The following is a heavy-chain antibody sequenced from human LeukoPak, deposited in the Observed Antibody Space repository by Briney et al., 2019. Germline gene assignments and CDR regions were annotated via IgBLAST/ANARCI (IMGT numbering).Heavy chain of an antibody. D-gene: IGHD3-10*01. CDR3: AKDLMRDRWFGES. Sequence: GGSLRLSCAASGFTFSSYGMHWVRQAPGKGLEWVAFIRYDGSNKYYADPVKGRFTISRDNSKNTLYLRMNSLRAEDTAVYYCAKDLMRDRWFGESWGQGTLVTVSS. J-gene: IGHJ5*02. CDR1: GFTFSSYG. V-gene: IGHV3-30*02. CDR2: IRYDGSNK.